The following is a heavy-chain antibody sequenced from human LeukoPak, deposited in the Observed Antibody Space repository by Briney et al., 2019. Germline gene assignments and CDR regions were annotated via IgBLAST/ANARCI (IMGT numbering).Heavy chain of an antibody. J-gene: IGHJ4*01. D-gene: IGHD2/OR15-2a*01. CDR2: IYPEDSDA. CDR3: ARRGSSSSHFDS. Sequence: GESLQISCQGSRHNFTTYWIGWVRPMPGKGLEWMGIIYPEDSDARYSPSFQGHVTISADKSISTAYLQWGSLRASDTATYYCARRGSSSSHFDSWGRGTLVIVSS. CDR1: RHNFTTYW. V-gene: IGHV5-51*01.